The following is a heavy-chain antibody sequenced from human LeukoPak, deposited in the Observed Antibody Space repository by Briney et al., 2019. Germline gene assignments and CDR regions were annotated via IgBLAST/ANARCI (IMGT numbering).Heavy chain of an antibody. CDR2: INWNSGNI. CDR3: AKNGDRGAYCTGGTCYPYFYYYMDV. J-gene: IGHJ6*03. D-gene: IGHD2-15*01. V-gene: IGHV3-9*01. Sequence: GGSLRLSCAASGFIFDDYAMHWVRQAPGKGLEWVSGINWNSGNIGYADSVKGRFTISRDNAKKSLYLQMNSLRAEDTAIYYCAKNGDRGAYCTGGTCYPYFYYYMDVWGKGTTVTI. CDR1: GFIFDDYA.